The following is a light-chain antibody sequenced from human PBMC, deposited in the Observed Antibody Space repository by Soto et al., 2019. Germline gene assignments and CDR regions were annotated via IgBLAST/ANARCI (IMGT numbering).Light chain of an antibody. V-gene: IGKV1-39*01. CDR2: AVS. CDR1: QSISTY. J-gene: IGKJ1*01. CDR3: QHSYGTPRT. Sequence: DIQMTQSPSSLSASVGDRVTITCRASQSISTYLNWYQHKPGKAPKVLIYAVSSLQSGVPSRFSGSGSGTDFTLTNTSLQPEDSATYYCQHSYGTPRTFGQGTKVEIK.